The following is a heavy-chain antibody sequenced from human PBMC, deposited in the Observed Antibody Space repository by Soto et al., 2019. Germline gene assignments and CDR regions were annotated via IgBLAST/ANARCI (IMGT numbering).Heavy chain of an antibody. CDR3: AGSLYYYDSSGYLDY. D-gene: IGHD3-22*01. CDR1: GYTFTSYG. CDR2: ISAYNGNT. V-gene: IGHV1-18*04. J-gene: IGHJ4*02. Sequence: ASVKVSCKASGYTFTSYGISWVRQAPGQGLEWMGWISAYNGNTNYAQKLQGRVTMTTDTSTSTAYMELRSLRSDDTAVYYCAGSLYYYDSSGYLDYWGQGXLVTVSS.